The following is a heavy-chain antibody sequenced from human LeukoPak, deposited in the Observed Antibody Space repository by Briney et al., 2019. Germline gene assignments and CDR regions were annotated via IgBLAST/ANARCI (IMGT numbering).Heavy chain of an antibody. CDR2: ISAYNGNT. CDR3: ARSLNLGYCSGGSCYYELDY. J-gene: IGHJ4*02. D-gene: IGHD2-15*01. Sequence: ASVKVSCKASGYTFTSYGISWVRQAPGQGLEWMGWISAYNGNTNYAQKLQGRVTMTTDTSTSTAYMELRSLRSDDTAVYYCARSLNLGYCSGGSCYYELDYWGQGTLVTVSS. CDR1: GYTFTSYG. V-gene: IGHV1-18*01.